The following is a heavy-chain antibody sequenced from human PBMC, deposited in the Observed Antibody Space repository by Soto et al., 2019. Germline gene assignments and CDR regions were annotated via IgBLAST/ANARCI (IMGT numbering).Heavy chain of an antibody. V-gene: IGHV3-74*01. CDR3: ARDLSGDTTPYFDL. D-gene: IGHD1-1*01. CDR1: GFAFSSYW. CDR2: TYNDGSRT. Sequence: GGSLRLSCAASGFAFSSYWMHWVRQTPGKGPVWVSRTYNDGSRTAYADSVKGRFTISRDNAKNTMYLQMSSLTVEDTAVYYCARDLSGDTTPYFDLWGQGTLVTVSS. J-gene: IGHJ4*02.